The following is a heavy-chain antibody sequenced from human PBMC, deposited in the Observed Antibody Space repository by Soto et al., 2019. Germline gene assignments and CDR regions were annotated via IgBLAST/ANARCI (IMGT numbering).Heavy chain of an antibody. CDR2: INHSGST. CDR3: ARGRIIDY. J-gene: IGHJ4*02. V-gene: IGHV4-34*01. CDR1: GGSFSGYY. Sequence: SETLSLTCAVYGGSFSGYYWSWIRQPPGKGLEWIGEINHSGSTNYNPSLKSRVTISVDTSKNQFSLKLSSVTAADTAVYYCARGRIIDYWGQGTLVTVSS.